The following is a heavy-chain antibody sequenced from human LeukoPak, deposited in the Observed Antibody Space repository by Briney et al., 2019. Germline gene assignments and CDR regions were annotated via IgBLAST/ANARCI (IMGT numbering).Heavy chain of an antibody. CDR3: ARDHYDDSRNPDY. CDR1: GYTFTTYG. Sequence: GAPVKVSCKASGYTFTTYGISWVRQAPGQGLEWMGWISACNGNTNYAQKLQGRVSMTTDTSTSTAYMDLRSPRSDDTAVYYCARDHYDDSRNPDYWGQGTLVTVSS. V-gene: IGHV1-18*01. D-gene: IGHD3-22*01. J-gene: IGHJ4*02. CDR2: ISACNGNT.